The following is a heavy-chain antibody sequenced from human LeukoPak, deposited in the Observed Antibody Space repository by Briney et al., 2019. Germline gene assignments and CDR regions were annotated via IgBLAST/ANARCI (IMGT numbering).Heavy chain of an antibody. D-gene: IGHD6-19*01. CDR1: GFTFSSYA. CDR2: DSYDGTKK. CDR3: ARDWRNVLTTLALARAFYQFFGMDV. Sequence: GSSLRLSCATSGFTFSSYAMHWVRQAPGKGLEWVALDSYDGTKKYYVDSLKGRFTISRDISKNTLYLQMNSLRPEDTAVYYCARDWRNVLTTLALARAFYQFFGMDVWGQGTTVIVS. J-gene: IGHJ6*02. V-gene: IGHV3-30*04.